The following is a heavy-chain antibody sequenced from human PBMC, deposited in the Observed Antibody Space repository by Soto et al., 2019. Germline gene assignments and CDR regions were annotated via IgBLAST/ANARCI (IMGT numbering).Heavy chain of an antibody. Sequence: EVQLLESGGGLVQPGESLRLSCAASRFTFSNYAMTWVRQAPGKGLEWVSSISAGGGSTYYADSVKGRFTISRDNSKNTLYLQMNSLRAEDTAVYYCAKDRAPLDYGGQGTLVTVSS. J-gene: IGHJ4*02. CDR3: AKDRAPLDY. V-gene: IGHV3-23*01. CDR2: ISAGGGST. CDR1: RFTFSNYA.